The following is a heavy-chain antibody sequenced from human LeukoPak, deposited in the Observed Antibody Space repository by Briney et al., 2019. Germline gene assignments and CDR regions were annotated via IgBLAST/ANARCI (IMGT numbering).Heavy chain of an antibody. CDR1: GYTFTSYD. CDR3: ARGPSTRWNYVGGFDY. J-gene: IGHJ4*02. Sequence: ASVKVSCKASGYTFTSYDINWVRQAPGQGLEWMGWISAYNGNTNYAQKLQGRVTMTTDTSTSTAYMELRSLRSDDTAVYYCARGPSTRWNYVGGFDYWGQGTLVTVSS. V-gene: IGHV1-18*01. CDR2: ISAYNGNT. D-gene: IGHD1-7*01.